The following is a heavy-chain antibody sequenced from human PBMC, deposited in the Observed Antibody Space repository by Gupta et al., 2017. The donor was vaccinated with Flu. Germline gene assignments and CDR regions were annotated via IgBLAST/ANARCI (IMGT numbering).Heavy chain of an antibody. CDR1: GGSISSGSYY. CDR2: IYTSGST. D-gene: IGHD1-20*01. CDR3: ARDAHNWSDYYYGMDV. Sequence: QVQLQESGPGLVKPSQTLSLTCTVSGGSISSGSYYWSWIRQPAGKGLEWIGRIYTSGSTNYNPSLKSRVTISVDTSKNQFSLKLSSVTAADTAVYYCARDAHNWSDYYYGMDVWGQGTTVTVSS. J-gene: IGHJ6*02. V-gene: IGHV4-61*02.